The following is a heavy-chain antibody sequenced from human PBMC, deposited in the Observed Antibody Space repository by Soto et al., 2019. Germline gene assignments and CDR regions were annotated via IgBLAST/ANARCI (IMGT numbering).Heavy chain of an antibody. CDR1: GRTFNNYA. J-gene: IGHJ4*02. V-gene: IGHV1-69*13. CDR3: ATNYYDRSRHYFIFEN. CDR2: IIPIGGTP. D-gene: IGHD3-22*01. Sequence: ASVKVACKASGRTFNNYAISWVRQAPGIGFEWLGVIIPIGGTPEHAQKFQGRVTIGADESTNTAYMELSSLRSEDTAVYYCATNYYDRSRHYFIFENWGQGPLVTVS.